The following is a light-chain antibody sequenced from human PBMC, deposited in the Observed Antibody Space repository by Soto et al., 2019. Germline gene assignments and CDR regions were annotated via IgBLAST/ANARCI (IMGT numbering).Light chain of an antibody. Sequence: QSALTQPPSASGSPGQSVTISCTGTSSDVGAYNYVSWYQQHPGKAPKLMIYDVTKRPSGVSTRFSGSKSGNTASLTISGLQAVDEADYYCCSFADFTYVFGTGTKLTVL. V-gene: IGLV2-8*01. CDR3: CSFADFTYV. J-gene: IGLJ1*01. CDR2: DVT. CDR1: SSDVGAYNY.